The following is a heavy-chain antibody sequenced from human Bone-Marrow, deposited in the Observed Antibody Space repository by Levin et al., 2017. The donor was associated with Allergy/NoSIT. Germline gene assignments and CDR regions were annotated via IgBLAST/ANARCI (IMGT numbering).Heavy chain of an antibody. CDR1: GYSITSGYY. CDR3: ARGRTDRNWYDT. CDR2: MYQTGST. V-gene: IGHV4-38-2*01. D-gene: IGHD1-26*01. Sequence: SETLSLSCAVSGYSITSGYYWGWFRQPPGKGLEWIGSMYQTGSTYYNPSLKSRVTISPDTSNNQFSLGLRSVTAADTAVYYCARGRTDRNWYDTWGQGILVSVSS. J-gene: IGHJ5*02.